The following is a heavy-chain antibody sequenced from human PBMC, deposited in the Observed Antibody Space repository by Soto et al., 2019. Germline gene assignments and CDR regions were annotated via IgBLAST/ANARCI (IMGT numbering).Heavy chain of an antibody. D-gene: IGHD3-22*01. CDR3: ARGRYYYDSSGSLFDY. V-gene: IGHV1-3*01. CDR1: GGTFSSYT. CDR2: INAGNGNT. Sequence: ASVKVSCKASGGTFSSYTISWVRQAPGQRLEWMGWINAGNGNTKYSQKFQGRVTITRDTSASTAYMELSSLRSEDTAVYYCARGRYYYDSSGSLFDYWGQGTLVTVSS. J-gene: IGHJ4*02.